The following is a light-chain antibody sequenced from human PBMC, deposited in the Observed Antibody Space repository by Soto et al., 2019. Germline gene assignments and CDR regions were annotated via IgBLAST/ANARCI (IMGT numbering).Light chain of an antibody. CDR3: NSYAGNIGYV. J-gene: IGLJ1*01. V-gene: IGLV2-14*03. CDR2: GVS. Sequence: QSALTQPASVSGSPGQSITISCTVTSSDVGAYNYVSWYQQHPGKAPKLMIYGVSNRPSGISNRFSGSKSGNTASLTISALQPEDEADYYCNSYAGNIGYVFGTGTKVTVL. CDR1: SSDVGAYNY.